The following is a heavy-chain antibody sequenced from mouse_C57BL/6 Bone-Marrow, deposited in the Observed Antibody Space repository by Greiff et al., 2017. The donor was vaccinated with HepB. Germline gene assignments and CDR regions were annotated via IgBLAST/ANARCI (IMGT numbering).Heavy chain of an antibody. D-gene: IGHD1-1*01. V-gene: IGHV1-81*01. CDR1: GYTFTSYG. J-gene: IGHJ1*03. CDR2: IYPRSGNT. CDR3: ARNPYYYGSSYDWYFDV. Sequence: QVQLQQSGAELARPGASVKLSCKASGYTFTSYGISWVKQRTGQGLEWIGEIYPRSGNTYYNEKFKGKATLTADKSSSTAYMELRSLTSEDSAVYFCARNPYYYGSSYDWYFDVWGTGTKVTVSS.